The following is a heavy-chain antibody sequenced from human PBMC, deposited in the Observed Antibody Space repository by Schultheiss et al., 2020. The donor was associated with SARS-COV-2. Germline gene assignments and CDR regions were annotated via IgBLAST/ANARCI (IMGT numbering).Heavy chain of an antibody. CDR2: TYYRSKWSN. V-gene: IGHV6-1*01. CDR1: GDSVSSILVT. D-gene: IGHD6-19*01. Sequence: SLTCGISGDSVSSILVTWNWVRQSPSRGLEWLGRTYYRSKWSNDYADSVQGRITVNPDTSRNQFSLQLNSLTTEDTAVYYCGRAVGGYFDHWGQGTLVTVSS. CDR3: GRAVGGYFDH. J-gene: IGHJ4*02.